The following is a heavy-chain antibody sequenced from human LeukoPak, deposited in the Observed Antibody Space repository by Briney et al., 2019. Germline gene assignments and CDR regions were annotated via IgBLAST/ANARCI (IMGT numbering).Heavy chain of an antibody. Sequence: PSETLSLTCAVYGGSCSGYYWSWIRQPPGKWLEGIGEIKHSGSTNYNPSLKRRVTISIDTSKKPSSLKLSSVTAADTPVYYCARGKRGDRYSYGSGSERANVYYFDYWGQGTLVTVSS. CDR1: GGSCSGYY. D-gene: IGHD3-10*01. J-gene: IGHJ4*02. CDR3: ARGKRGDRYSYGSGSERANVYYFDY. CDR2: IKHSGST. V-gene: IGHV4-34*01.